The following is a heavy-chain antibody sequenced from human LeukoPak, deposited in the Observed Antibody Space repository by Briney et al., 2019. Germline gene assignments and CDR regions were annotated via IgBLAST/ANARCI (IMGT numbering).Heavy chain of an antibody. CDR1: GFSFDDYA. V-gene: IGHV3-43*02. CDR2: ISGHGGST. CDR3: VKDIEGIIVVINTLYVLDV. Sequence: GGSLKLSCAASGFSFDDYARHWGRQAPGKGLEWVSLISGHGGSTYDADAVKGRCTTSRDNSKSSLYLQMNSLKTEDTALYYCVKDIEGIIVVINTLYVLDVWGQGTTVTVSS. D-gene: IGHD3-22*01. J-gene: IGHJ6*02.